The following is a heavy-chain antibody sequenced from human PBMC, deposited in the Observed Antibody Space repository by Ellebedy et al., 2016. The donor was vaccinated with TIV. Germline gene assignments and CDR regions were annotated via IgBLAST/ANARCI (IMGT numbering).Heavy chain of an antibody. J-gene: IGHJ4*02. CDR2: INDSGST. CDR3: ARHVPATANPFDY. Sequence: MPGGSLRLSCAAYGGSFSGHYWSWIRQPPGKGLEWIGEINDSGSTKYNPSHVSRVTLSLDMPKNQFSLNLPSVTAADTAVYYCARHVPATANPFDYWGQGTLVTVSS. D-gene: IGHD2-21*02. V-gene: IGHV4-34*01. CDR1: GGSFSGHY.